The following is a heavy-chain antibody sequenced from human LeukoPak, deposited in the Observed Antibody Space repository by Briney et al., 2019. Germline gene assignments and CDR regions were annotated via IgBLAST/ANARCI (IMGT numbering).Heavy chain of an antibody. Sequence: PGGSLRLPCVASGLTFSSYWMHWVRQDPRKGLVWVSRISGDGRNINYADSVRGRFTISRDNAKNTLYLQMNTLRVEDTAVYYCTRDLMDYDVSTGLHHYYMDVWGQGTTVTVSS. J-gene: IGHJ6*02. V-gene: IGHV3-74*01. CDR1: GLTFSSYW. CDR3: TRDLMDYDVSTGLHHYYMDV. D-gene: IGHD3-9*01. CDR2: ISGDGRNI.